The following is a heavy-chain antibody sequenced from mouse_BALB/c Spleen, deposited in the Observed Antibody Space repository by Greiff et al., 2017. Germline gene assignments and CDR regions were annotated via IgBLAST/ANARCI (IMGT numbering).Heavy chain of an antibody. CDR2: IYPGDGDT. CDR3: ARWDYGNAMDY. J-gene: IGHJ4*01. Sequence: VQLQQSGAELARPGASVKLSCKASGYTFTSYWMQWVKQRPGQGLEWIGAIYPGDGDTRYTQKFKGKATLTADKSSSTAYMQLSSLASEDSAVYYCARWDYGNAMDYWGQGTSVTVSS. D-gene: IGHD2-1*01. CDR1: GYTFTSYW. V-gene: IGHV1-87*01.